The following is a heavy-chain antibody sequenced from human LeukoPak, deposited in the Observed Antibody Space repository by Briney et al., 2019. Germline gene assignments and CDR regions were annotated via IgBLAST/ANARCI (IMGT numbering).Heavy chain of an antibody. CDR3: ARGFGDGYNSDAFDI. CDR1: GYTFSSYD. J-gene: IGHJ3*02. CDR2: MNPNSGHT. Sequence: ASVKVSCKASGYTFSSYDINWVRQATGQGLEWMGWMNPNSGHTGFAQKFQGRVTITRSTSTSTAYMELSSLRSEDTAVYYCARGFGDGYNSDAFDIWGQGTMVTVSS. V-gene: IGHV1-8*02. D-gene: IGHD5-24*01.